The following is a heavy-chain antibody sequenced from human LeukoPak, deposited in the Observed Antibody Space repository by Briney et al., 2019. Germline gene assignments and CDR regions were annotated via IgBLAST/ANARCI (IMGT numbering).Heavy chain of an antibody. CDR2: IYYSGST. Sequence: SETLSLTCTVSGGSISSSSYYWGWIRQPPGKGLEWIGSIYYSGSTYYNPSLKSRVTISVDTSKNQFSLKLSSVTAADTAVYYCARGYNWFDPWGQGTLVTVSS. J-gene: IGHJ5*02. CDR1: GGSISSSSYY. CDR3: ARGYNWFDP. V-gene: IGHV4-39*01.